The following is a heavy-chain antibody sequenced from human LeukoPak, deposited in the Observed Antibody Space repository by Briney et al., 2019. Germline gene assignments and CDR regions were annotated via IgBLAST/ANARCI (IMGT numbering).Heavy chain of an antibody. D-gene: IGHD2-2*01. CDR2: ISGSGGST. CDR3: AKDRDHCSSTSCYPETGTTLDY. Sequence: GGSLRLSCAASGFTFSSYAMSWVRQAPGKGLEWVSAISGSGGSTYFADSVKGRFTISRDNSKNTLYLQMNSLRAEGTAVYYCAKDRDHCSSTSCYPETGTTLDYWGQGTLVTVSS. J-gene: IGHJ4*02. CDR1: GFTFSSYA. V-gene: IGHV3-23*01.